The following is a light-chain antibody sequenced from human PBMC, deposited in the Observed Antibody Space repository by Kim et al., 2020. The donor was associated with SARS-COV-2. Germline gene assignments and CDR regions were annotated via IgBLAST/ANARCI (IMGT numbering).Light chain of an antibody. V-gene: IGLV2-14*01. CDR1: SSDVGGYNY. J-gene: IGLJ1*01. CDR2: DVS. Sequence: LTQPASVSGSPGQSITISCTGTSSDVGGYNYVSWYQQHPGKAPKLMIYDVSKRPSGVSNRFSGSKSGNTASLTISGLQAEDEADYYCSSYTSSRTWVFGTGTKVTV. CDR3: SSYTSSRTWV.